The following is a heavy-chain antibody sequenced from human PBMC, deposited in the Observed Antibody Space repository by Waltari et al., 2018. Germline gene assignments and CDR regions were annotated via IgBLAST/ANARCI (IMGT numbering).Heavy chain of an antibody. CDR1: GYSISSGYY. V-gene: IGHV4-38-2*02. Sequence: QVQLQESGPGLVKPSETLSLTCNVSGYSISSGYYWGWIRQVPGKGLECIGSTYHSGSAYYNPSRKSRVTISVDTSKNQFFLKLSSVTAADTAVYYCARSGGNWFFDLWGRGTLVTVSS. J-gene: IGHJ2*01. D-gene: IGHD1-26*01. CDR2: TYHSGSA. CDR3: ARSGGNWFFDL.